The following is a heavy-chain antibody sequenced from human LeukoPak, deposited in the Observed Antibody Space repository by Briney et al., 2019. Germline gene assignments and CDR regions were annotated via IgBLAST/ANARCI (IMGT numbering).Heavy chain of an antibody. D-gene: IGHD5-12*01. CDR3: AREGEVAGFDY. V-gene: IGHV3-53*01. CDR2: IYSGGST. Sequence: GGSLRLSCAASGFTVSSTYMSWVRQAPGKGLEWVSVIYSGGSTYYADSVKGRFTISRDTSQTTLYLQMNTLRAEDTAVYYAAREGEVAGFDYWGQGTLVTVSS. CDR1: GFTVSSTY. J-gene: IGHJ4*02.